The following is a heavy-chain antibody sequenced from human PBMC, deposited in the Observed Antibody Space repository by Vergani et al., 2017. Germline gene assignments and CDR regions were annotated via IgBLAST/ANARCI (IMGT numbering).Heavy chain of an antibody. CDR2: IKQDGSEK. J-gene: IGHJ4*02. D-gene: IGHD1-26*01. CDR1: GFTFSDYY. V-gene: IGHV3-7*01. Sequence: VQLVESGGGLVKPGGSLRLSCAASGFTFSDYYMSWIRQAPGKGLEWVANIKQDGSEKYYVDSVKGRFTISRDNAKNSLYLQMNSLRAEDTAVYYCAREEWGPDSGRYPYYIDYWGQGTLVTVCS. CDR3: AREEWGPDSGRYPYYIDY.